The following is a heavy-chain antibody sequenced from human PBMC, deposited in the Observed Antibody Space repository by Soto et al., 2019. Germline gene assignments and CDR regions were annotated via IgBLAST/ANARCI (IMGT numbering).Heavy chain of an antibody. CDR1: GGTFISYS. D-gene: IGHD3-10*01. CDR3: ARGGPVTGSGSYYYNWFDP. J-gene: IGHJ5*02. CDR2: ISSSSSTI. Sequence: PVVSLRLSCAASGGTFISYSRNWVRKAQGKGLEWVSYISSSSSTIYYADSVKGRFTISRDNAKNSLYLQMNSLRDEDTAVYYCARGGPVTGSGSYYYNWFDPWGQGTLVTVSS. V-gene: IGHV3-48*02.